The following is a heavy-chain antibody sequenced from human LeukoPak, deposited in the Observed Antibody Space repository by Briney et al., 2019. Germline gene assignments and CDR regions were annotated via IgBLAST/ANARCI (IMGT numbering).Heavy chain of an antibody. CDR2: IYPDDSDT. J-gene: IGHJ5*02. V-gene: IGHV5-51*01. CDR1: GYSFSDYW. D-gene: IGHD5-12*01. CDR3: ARQSGYDQAS. Sequence: GESLKISCKGSGYSFSDYWIGWVRQMPGKGLEWMGIIYPDDSDTKYSPSFRGQVTISVDKSITTAYLQWTSLKASDTAKYYCARQSGYDQASWGQGTLVIVSS.